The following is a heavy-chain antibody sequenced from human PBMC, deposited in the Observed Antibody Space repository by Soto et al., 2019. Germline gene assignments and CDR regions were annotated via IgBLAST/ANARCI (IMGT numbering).Heavy chain of an antibody. CDR3: ARHAETDIVVVPAAIGGYYYGMDV. CDR1: GGTFSSYA. Sequence: SVKVSCKASGGTFSSYAISWVRQAPGQGLEWMGGIIPIFGTANYAQKFQGRVTITADESTSTAYMELSSLRSEDTAVYYCARHAETDIVVVPAAIGGYYYGMDVWGQGTTVTVSS. V-gene: IGHV1-69*13. J-gene: IGHJ6*02. CDR2: IIPIFGTA. D-gene: IGHD2-2*01.